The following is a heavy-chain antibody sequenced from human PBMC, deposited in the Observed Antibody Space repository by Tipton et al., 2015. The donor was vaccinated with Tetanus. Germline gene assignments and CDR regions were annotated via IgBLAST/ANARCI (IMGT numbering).Heavy chain of an antibody. V-gene: IGHV4-59*11. CDR2: IYYNGST. J-gene: IGHJ4*02. CDR3: ARSKLLWFGESLSGFDS. CDR1: DGSIGSHY. D-gene: IGHD3-10*01. Sequence: LRLSCTVSDGSIGSHYWSWIRQPPGKGLEWIGNIYYNGSTNYNPSLKSRVTISIDTSNDQFSLKLSSVTPADTAVYHCARSKLLWFGESLSGFDSWGQGTLVTVSA.